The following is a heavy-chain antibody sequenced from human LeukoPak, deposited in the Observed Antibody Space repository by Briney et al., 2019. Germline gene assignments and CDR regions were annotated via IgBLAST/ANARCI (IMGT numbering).Heavy chain of an antibody. CDR2: ISYDGSNK. J-gene: IGHJ6*02. D-gene: IGHD5-18*01. Sequence: SCKASGFTFSSYAMHWVRQAPGKGLEWVAVISYDGSNKYYADSVKGRFTISRDNSKNTLYLQMNSLRAGDTAVYYCARDRRIQLVNYYYYGMDVWGQGTTVTVSS. V-gene: IGHV3-30*04. CDR1: GFTFSSYA. CDR3: ARDRRIQLVNYYYYGMDV.